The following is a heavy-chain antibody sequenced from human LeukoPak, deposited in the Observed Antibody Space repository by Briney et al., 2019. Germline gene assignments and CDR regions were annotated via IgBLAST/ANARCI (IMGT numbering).Heavy chain of an antibody. V-gene: IGHV3-23*01. CDR2: ISGSGGST. J-gene: IGHJ6*03. CDR1: GFTFSSYA. Sequence: GGSLRLSCAASGFTFSSYAMSWVRQAPGKGLEGVSAISGSGGSTYYADSVKGRFTISRDNSKNTLYLQMNSLRAGDTAVYYCAKVAHYDFWSGPDYYMDVWGKGTTVTVSS. CDR3: AKVAHYDFWSGPDYYMDV. D-gene: IGHD3-3*01.